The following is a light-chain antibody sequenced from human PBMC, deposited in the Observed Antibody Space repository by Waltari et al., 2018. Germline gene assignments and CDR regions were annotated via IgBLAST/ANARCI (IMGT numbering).Light chain of an antibody. CDR1: QGIYPY. CDR2: ASS. J-gene: IGKJ4*01. Sequence: AIRMTQFPSSISASTGDTVTITCRASQGIYPYLAWYQQKPGKAPKLLIYASSTLLNGVPSRFGGSGSGADFTLTINSLESEDSATYYCQHYHNYPITYGGGTRVEI. CDR3: QHYHNYPIT. V-gene: IGKV1-8*01.